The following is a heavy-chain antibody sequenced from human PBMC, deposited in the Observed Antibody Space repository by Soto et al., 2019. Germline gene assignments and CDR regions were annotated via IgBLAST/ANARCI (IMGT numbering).Heavy chain of an antibody. Sequence: GGSLRLSCAASGFTFSSYSMNWVRQAPGKGLEWVSSISSSSSYIYYADSVKGRFTISRDNAKNSLYLQMNSLRAEDTAVYYCARATSITMVRGVIDYWGQGTLVTVSS. CDR1: GFTFSSYS. CDR2: ISSSSSYI. J-gene: IGHJ4*02. V-gene: IGHV3-21*01. D-gene: IGHD3-10*01. CDR3: ARATSITMVRGVIDY.